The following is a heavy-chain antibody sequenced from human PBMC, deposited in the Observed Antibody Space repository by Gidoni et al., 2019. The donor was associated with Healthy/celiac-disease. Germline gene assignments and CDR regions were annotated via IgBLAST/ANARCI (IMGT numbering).Heavy chain of an antibody. D-gene: IGHD2-15*01. J-gene: IGHJ6*02. CDR2: ISGSGGST. CDR1: GFTFSSYA. V-gene: IGHV3-23*01. Sequence: EVQLLESGGGLVQPGGALRLSCVASGFTFSSYAMSWVRQAPGKGLEWVSAISGSGGSTYYADSVKGRFTISRDNSKNTLYLQMNSLRAEDTAVYYCAKLYCSGGSCYRAYYYYGMDVWGQGTTVTVSS. CDR3: AKLYCSGGSCYRAYYYYGMDV.